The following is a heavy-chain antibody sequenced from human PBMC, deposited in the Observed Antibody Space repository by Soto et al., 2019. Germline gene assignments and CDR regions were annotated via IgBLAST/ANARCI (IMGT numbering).Heavy chain of an antibody. Sequence: ASVKVSCKASGYTFTGYYMHWVRQAPGQGLEWMGWISAYNGNTNYAQKFQGRVTMTTDTSMSTAYMELRSLRSDDTAVYYCARDEKYYYGSGSYRFWGQGTMVTVSS. J-gene: IGHJ3*01. CDR1: GYTFTGYY. CDR3: ARDEKYYYGSGSYRF. CDR2: ISAYNGNT. V-gene: IGHV1-18*04. D-gene: IGHD3-10*01.